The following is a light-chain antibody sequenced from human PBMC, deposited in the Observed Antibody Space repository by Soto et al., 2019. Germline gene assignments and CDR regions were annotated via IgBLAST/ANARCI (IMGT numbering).Light chain of an antibody. J-gene: IGKJ4*01. Sequence: DIQMTQSPSTLSASVGDRVTITCRASQSINNWLAWYQQKPGKAPKLLISKASNIKSGVPSRFSGTGSGTEFTLTISILQPDDFASYYCQQYDSYPFTFGGGTKVEI. CDR3: QQYDSYPFT. V-gene: IGKV1-5*03. CDR1: QSINNW. CDR2: KAS.